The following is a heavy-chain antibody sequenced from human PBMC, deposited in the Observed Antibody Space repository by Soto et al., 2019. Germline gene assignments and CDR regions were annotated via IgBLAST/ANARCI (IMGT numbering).Heavy chain of an antibody. V-gene: IGHV3-30*18. J-gene: IGHJ4*02. CDR3: AKGHYDFWSGYYYFDS. Sequence: PGGSLRLSCAASGFTFSSYGMHWVRQAPGKGLEWVAVISYDGSNKYYADSVKGRFTISRDNSKNTLYLQMNSLRAEDTAVYYCAKGHYDFWSGYYYFDSWGQGALVTVSS. CDR2: ISYDGSNK. D-gene: IGHD3-3*01. CDR1: GFTFSSYG.